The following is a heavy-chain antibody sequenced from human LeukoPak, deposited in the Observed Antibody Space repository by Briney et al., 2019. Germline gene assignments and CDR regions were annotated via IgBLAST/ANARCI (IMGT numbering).Heavy chain of an antibody. CDR2: IYYSGST. J-gene: IGHJ5*02. CDR3: ARQSYDFWSGYHNWSDP. V-gene: IGHV4-39*07. CDR1: GGSISSSSYY. Sequence: SETLSLTCTVSGGSISSSSYYWGWIRQPPGKGLEWIGSIYYSGSTYYNPSLKSRVTISVDTSKNQFSLKLSSVTAADTAVYYCARQSYDFWSGYHNWSDPWGQGTLVTVSS. D-gene: IGHD3-3*01.